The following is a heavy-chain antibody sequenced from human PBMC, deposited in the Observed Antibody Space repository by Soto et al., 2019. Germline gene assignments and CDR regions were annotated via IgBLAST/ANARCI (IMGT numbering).Heavy chain of an antibody. Sequence: SVKGSCKASGGTFSRDAISWVRQAPGQGLEWMGGIIPIFGTANYAQKFQGRVTITADESTSTAYMELSSLRSEDTAVYYCARGNDGNYYDSSGNKGALFDPWGQGTLVTVSS. V-gene: IGHV1-69*13. CDR3: ARGNDGNYYDSSGNKGALFDP. J-gene: IGHJ5*02. D-gene: IGHD3-22*01. CDR1: GGTFSRDA. CDR2: IIPIFGTA.